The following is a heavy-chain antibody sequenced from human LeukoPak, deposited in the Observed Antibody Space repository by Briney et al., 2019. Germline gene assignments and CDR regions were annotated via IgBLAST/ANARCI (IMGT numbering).Heavy chain of an antibody. CDR1: GSAFTVSS. V-gene: IGHV1-2*02. CDR2: ISPNSGGT. J-gene: IGHJ4*02. CDR3: VVTMEVQRFDY. Sequence: ASVNLSRTSSGSAFTVSSVSWDRHCPGQGPGRMGWISPNSGGTNYAQKFQRRVTMTRETSISTNYMELSRMRSDDTAVDYCVVTMEVQRFDYWGQGTLVTVSS. D-gene: IGHD3-10*01.